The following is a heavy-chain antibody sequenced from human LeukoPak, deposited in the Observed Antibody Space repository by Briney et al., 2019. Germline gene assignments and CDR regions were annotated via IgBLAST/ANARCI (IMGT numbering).Heavy chain of an antibody. V-gene: IGHV3-33*01. CDR1: GLTFSSYG. CDR2: IWYDGSNK. D-gene: IGHD1-26*01. J-gene: IGHJ5*02. CDR3: ARGSPLGNWFDP. Sequence: PGGSLRLSCAASGLTFSSYGMHWVRQAPGKGLEWVAVIWYDGSNKYYADSVKGRFTISRDNSKNTLYLQMDSLRAEDTAVYYCARGSPLGNWFDPWGQGTLVTVSS.